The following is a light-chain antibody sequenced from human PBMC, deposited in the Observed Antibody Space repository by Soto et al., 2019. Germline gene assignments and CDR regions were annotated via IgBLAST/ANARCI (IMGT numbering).Light chain of an antibody. CDR1: QDISNY. V-gene: IGKV1-33*01. CDR3: QQYDNLPPYT. CDR2: DAS. J-gene: IGKJ2*01. Sequence: DIQMTQSPSSLSASVGDRVTITCQASQDISNYLNWYQQKPGKAPKLLIYDASNLETGVPSRFSGSGYGTDFTFTISSLQPEDIATYYCQQYDNLPPYTFGQGPNCRSN.